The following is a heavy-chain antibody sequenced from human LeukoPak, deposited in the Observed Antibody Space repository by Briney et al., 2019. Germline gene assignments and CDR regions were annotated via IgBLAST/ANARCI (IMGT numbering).Heavy chain of an antibody. D-gene: IGHD6-19*01. V-gene: IGHV3-7*01. J-gene: IGHJ4*02. CDR1: GFTFSSYW. Sequence: GGSLRLSCVASGFTFSSYWMTWVRQAPGKGLEWLANIKEDGSIQYYLDSVRGRFTISRDNAKTSVHLQLNSLRADDTAVYYCARDVWTGVAVSDYWGQGTLVTVSS. CDR3: ARDVWTGVAVSDY. CDR2: IKEDGSIQ.